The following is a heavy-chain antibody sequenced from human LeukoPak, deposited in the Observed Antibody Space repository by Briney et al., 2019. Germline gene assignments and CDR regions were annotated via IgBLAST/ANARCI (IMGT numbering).Heavy chain of an antibody. V-gene: IGHV3-23*01. Sequence: GGSLRLSCAAAGFTFSSHAMSWVRQTPGKGLEWVSSISAGGGSTLHADSVMGRFTISRDNSKNTLYLQMNSLRAEDTALYYCAKDDGDSAKGYYFDYWGQGTLVTVSS. CDR2: ISAGGGST. CDR3: AKDDGDSAKGYYFDY. J-gene: IGHJ4*02. CDR1: GFTFSSHA. D-gene: IGHD4-17*01.